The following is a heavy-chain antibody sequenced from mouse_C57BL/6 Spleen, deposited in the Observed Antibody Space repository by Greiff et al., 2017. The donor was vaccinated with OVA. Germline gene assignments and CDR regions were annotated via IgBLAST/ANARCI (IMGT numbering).Heavy chain of an antibody. D-gene: IGHD1-1*01. Sequence: QVQLKQPGAELVKPGASVKLSCTASGFTFTSYGMHWVSQGPGKGLEWIGMIHPKSGSTNYNEKFKSKATLTVDKSSSTAYMQRSSLTSEDSAVDYGARSEDYYGQRYFDVWGTGTTVTVSS. CDR2: IHPKSGST. J-gene: IGHJ1*03. CDR1: GFTFTSYG. CDR3: ARSEDYYGQRYFDV. V-gene: IGHV1-64*01.